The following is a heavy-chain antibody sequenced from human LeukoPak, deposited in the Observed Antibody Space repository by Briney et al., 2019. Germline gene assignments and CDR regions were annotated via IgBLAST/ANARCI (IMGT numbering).Heavy chain of an antibody. D-gene: IGHD1-26*01. Sequence: ASVKVSCKASGHTFSDYGITWVRQAPGQGLEWVGWISGYNGKTEYAQKLQGRVSMTTDTSTTIAYMELRSLTSDDTAVYYCARDNTGRSPYEHSFDPWGQGTLVTVSS. J-gene: IGHJ5*02. V-gene: IGHV1-18*01. CDR1: GHTFSDYG. CDR2: ISGYNGKT. CDR3: ARDNTGRSPYEHSFDP.